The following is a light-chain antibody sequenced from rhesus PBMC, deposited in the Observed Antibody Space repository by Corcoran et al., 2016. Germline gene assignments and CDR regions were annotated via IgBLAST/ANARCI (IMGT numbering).Light chain of an antibody. CDR3: QQHDNSPWT. CDR2: RAS. Sequence: DIQMTQSPSSLSASVGDRVTISCRASQDISNWMAWYQQKPGKAPKLLIYRASNLETGVPSRFRGIGAGTDFILPISSLQPEDIETYYCQQHDNSPWTFGQGTKVEIQ. CDR1: QDISNW. V-gene: IGKV1-69*01. J-gene: IGKJ1*01.